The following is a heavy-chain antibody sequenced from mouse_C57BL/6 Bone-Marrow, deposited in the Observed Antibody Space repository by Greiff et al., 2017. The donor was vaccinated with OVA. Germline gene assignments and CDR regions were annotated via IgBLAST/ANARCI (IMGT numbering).Heavy chain of an antibody. D-gene: IGHD3-2*02. Sequence: EVQRVESGGGLVQPGGSLKLSCAASGFTFSDYYMYWVRQTPEKRLEWVAYISNGGGSTYYPDTVKGRFTISRDNAKNTLYLQMSRLKSEDTAMYYCERQDSSGSSFAYWGQGTLVTVSA. CDR2: ISNGGGST. V-gene: IGHV5-12*01. J-gene: IGHJ3*01. CDR1: GFTFSDYY. CDR3: ERQDSSGSSFAY.